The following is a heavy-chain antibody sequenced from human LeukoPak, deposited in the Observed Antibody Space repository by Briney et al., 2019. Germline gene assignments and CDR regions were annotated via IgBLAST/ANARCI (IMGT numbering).Heavy chain of an antibody. D-gene: IGHD1-26*01. CDR2: ITLSSSTT. CDR1: GFNFNNYN. Sequence: GGSLRLSCAASGFNFNNYNMNWVRQAPGKGLEWVSYITLSSSTTYYADSVKGRFTISRDNAKNSLYLQMNSLRAEDTALYYCTKDIAPGGADIWGQGTMVTVSS. CDR3: TKDIAPGGADI. J-gene: IGHJ3*02. V-gene: IGHV3-48*04.